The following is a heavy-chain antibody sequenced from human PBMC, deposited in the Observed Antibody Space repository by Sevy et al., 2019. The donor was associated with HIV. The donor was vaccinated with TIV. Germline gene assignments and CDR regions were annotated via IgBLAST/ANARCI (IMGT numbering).Heavy chain of an antibody. CDR2: IYHSGST. D-gene: IGHD6-13*01. J-gene: IGHJ4*02. Sequence: SETLSLTCAVSGGSISSSNWWSWVRQPPEKGLEWIGEIYHSGSTNYNPSLKSRVTISVDKSKNQFSLKLSSVTAADTAVYYCASGKQQPSTILDYWGQGTLVTVSS. CDR3: ASGKQQPSTILDY. CDR1: GGSISSSNW. V-gene: IGHV4-4*02.